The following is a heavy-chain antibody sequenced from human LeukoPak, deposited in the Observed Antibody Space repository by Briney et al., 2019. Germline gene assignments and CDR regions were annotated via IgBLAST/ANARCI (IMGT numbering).Heavy chain of an antibody. D-gene: IGHD3-22*01. CDR2: TYYTSKWYH. V-gene: IGHV6-1*01. J-gene: IGHJ4*02. CDR3: AREVGNVFGY. Sequence: SQTLSLTCGISGDSVSRNTAAWNWIRQSPSRGLEWLGRTYYTSKWYHDYALSVKSRITINPDTSKNQVSLQLNSVSPEDTAVYYCAREVGNVFGYWGQGTLATVSS. CDR1: GDSVSRNTAA.